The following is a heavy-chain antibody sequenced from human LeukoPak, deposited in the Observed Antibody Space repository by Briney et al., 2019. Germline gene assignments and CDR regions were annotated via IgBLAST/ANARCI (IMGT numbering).Heavy chain of an antibody. CDR3: ANDGIADFWGSSPPKY. J-gene: IGHJ4*02. Sequence: GGSLRLSCAASGFTFNTHAMSWVRQAPGKGLEWVSAITGAGGNTYYADSVKGRFSISRDNSKNTLYLQMNSLRAEDTALYYCANDGIADFWGSSPPKYWGQGTLVTVSS. D-gene: IGHD3-3*01. CDR2: ITGAGGNT. V-gene: IGHV3-23*01. CDR1: GFTFNTHA.